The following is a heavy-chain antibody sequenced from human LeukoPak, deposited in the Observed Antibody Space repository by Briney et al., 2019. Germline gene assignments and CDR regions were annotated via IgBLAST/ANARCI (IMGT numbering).Heavy chain of an antibody. V-gene: IGHV1-18*01. CDR3: ARDPSYYDSSGYPDY. CDR2: ISAYNGNT. D-gene: IGHD3-22*01. CDR1: GYTFTSYG. Sequence: GASVKVSCKASGYTFTSYGISWVRQAPGQGLEWMGWISAYNGNTNYAQKLQGRVTMTTDTSTSTAFMELRSLTSDDPAVYYCARDPSYYDSSGYPDYWGQGTLVTVSS. J-gene: IGHJ4*02.